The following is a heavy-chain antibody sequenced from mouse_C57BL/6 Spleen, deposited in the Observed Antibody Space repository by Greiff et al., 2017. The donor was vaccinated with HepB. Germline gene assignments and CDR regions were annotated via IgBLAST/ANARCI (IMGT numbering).Heavy chain of an antibody. D-gene: IGHD2-4*01. Sequence: VKLQQPGAELVRPGTSVKLSCKASGYTFTSYWMHWVKQRPGQGLEWIGVIDPSDSYTNYNQKFKGKATLTVDTSSSTAYMQLSSLTSEDSAVYYCARNYDYDSYYAMDYWGQGTSVTVSS. CDR2: IDPSDSYT. CDR1: GYTFTSYW. CDR3: ARNYDYDSYYAMDY. J-gene: IGHJ4*01. V-gene: IGHV1-59*01.